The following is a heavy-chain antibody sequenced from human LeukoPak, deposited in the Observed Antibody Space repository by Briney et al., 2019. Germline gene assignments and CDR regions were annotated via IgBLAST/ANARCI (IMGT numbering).Heavy chain of an antibody. J-gene: IGHJ4*02. Sequence: PSETLSLTCTVSGGSISSYYWSWIRQPPGKGLEWIGYIYYSGSTNYNPSLKSRVTISVDTSKNQFSLKLSSVTAADTAVYYCAREMATNNFDYWGQGTLVTVSS. D-gene: IGHD5-24*01. CDR1: GGSISSYY. V-gene: IGHV4-59*01. CDR3: AREMATNNFDY. CDR2: IYYSGST.